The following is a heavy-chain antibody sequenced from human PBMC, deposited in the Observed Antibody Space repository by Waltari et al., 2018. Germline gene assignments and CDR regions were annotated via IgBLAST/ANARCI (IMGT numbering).Heavy chain of an antibody. CDR1: GGTFSSYA. CDR3: ARDRKYYYDSSGYGAFDI. D-gene: IGHD3-22*01. J-gene: IGHJ3*02. CDR2: IIPIFGTA. Sequence: QVQLVQSGAEVKKPGSSVKVSCKASGGTFSSYANSWVRQAPGQGLEWMGRIIPIFGTANYAQKFQGRVTITADKSTSTAYMELSSLRSEDTAVYYCARDRKYYYDSSGYGAFDIWGQGTMVTVSS. V-gene: IGHV1-69*08.